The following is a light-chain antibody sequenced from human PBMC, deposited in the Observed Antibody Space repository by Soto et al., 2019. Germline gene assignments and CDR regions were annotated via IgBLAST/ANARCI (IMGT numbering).Light chain of an antibody. J-gene: IGKJ5*01. CDR1: QGINSY. CDR2: PAS. CDR3: QQVNDYPIT. V-gene: IGKV1-9*01. Sequence: IQVTQSPSFLSASVGDRVTIACRASQGINSYLAWYQQKPGRAPKLLIYPASTLQSGVPSRFSGSGSGTEFTLTISSLQPEDFATYHCQQVNDYPITFGQGTRLEIK.